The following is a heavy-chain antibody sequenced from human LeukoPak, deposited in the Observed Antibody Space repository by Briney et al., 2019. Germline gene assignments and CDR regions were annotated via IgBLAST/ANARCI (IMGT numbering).Heavy chain of an antibody. Sequence: PGGSLRLSCSASGFTFGNYDMYWVRQAPGKGLEYVSAVSDNGGRTHYADSVNGRFTISRDNPKNTLYLQMSSLRAEDTAVYYCVRGYGSGSSIWGQGTLVTVSS. CDR1: GFTFGNYD. CDR3: VRGYGSGSSI. V-gene: IGHV3-64D*06. CDR2: VSDNGGRT. J-gene: IGHJ4*02. D-gene: IGHD3-10*01.